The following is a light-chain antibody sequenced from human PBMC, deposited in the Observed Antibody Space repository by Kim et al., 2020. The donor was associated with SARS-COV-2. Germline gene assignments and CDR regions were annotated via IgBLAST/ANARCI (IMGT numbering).Light chain of an antibody. CDR3: CSYAGGPYV. CDR2: EDS. CDR1: SSDVGSYNL. J-gene: IGLJ1*01. V-gene: IGLV2-23*01. Sequence: QSVLTQPASVSGSPGQSITISCTGTSSDVGSYNLVSWYQQHPGKAPKLMIYEDSKRPSGVSNRFSGSKSGNTASLTISGLQAEDEADYYCCSYAGGPYVFGTGTKVTVL.